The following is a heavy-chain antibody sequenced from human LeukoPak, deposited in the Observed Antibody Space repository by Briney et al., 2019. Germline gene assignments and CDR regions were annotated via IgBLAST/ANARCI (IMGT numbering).Heavy chain of an antibody. Sequence: GESLRISCKGSGYSFTSYWISWVRQGPGKGLGWMGRIDPSDSYTNYSPSFQGHVTISADKSISTAYLQWSSLKASDTAMYYCARREYCSSTSCDDGMDVWGQGTTVTVSS. D-gene: IGHD2-2*01. J-gene: IGHJ6*02. CDR1: GYSFTSYW. V-gene: IGHV5-10-1*01. CDR2: IDPSDSYT. CDR3: ARREYCSSTSCDDGMDV.